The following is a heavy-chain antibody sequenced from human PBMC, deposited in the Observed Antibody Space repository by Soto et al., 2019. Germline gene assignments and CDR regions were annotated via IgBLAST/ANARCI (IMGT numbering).Heavy chain of an antibody. CDR1: GGSFSRDY. D-gene: IGHD6-13*01. J-gene: IGHJ5*02. CDR2: INHSGSN. Sequence: SETLSLTCAVYGGSFSRDYWSWIRQPPGKGLEWIGEINHSGSNNYNPSLKSRVTISVDTSKNQFSLNLSSVTAADTAVYYCARGHLAAAGEKLRHKYNWSDPWGQGTLLTVSS. CDR3: ARGHLAAAGEKLRHKYNWSDP. V-gene: IGHV4-34*01.